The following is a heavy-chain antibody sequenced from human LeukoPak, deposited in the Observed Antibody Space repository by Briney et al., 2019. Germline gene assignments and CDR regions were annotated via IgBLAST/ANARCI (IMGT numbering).Heavy chain of an antibody. J-gene: IGHJ4*02. V-gene: IGHV1-46*01. Sequence: ASVKVSCKASGYTFTSYYMHWVRQAPGQGLEWMGIINPSGGSTSYAQKFQGRVTMTRDTSTSTVYMELSSLRSEDTAMYFCARDGETGYSYASFDYWGQGTLVTVSS. CDR1: GYTFTSYY. CDR2: INPSGGST. CDR3: ARDGETGYSYASFDY. D-gene: IGHD5-18*01.